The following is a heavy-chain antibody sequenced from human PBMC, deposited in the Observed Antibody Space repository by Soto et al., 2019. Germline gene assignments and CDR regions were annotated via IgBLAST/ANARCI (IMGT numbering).Heavy chain of an antibody. Sequence: SETLSLTCAVSGGSISSGGYSWSWIRHPPGKGLEWIGYIYDSGSTYYNPSLKSRVTISVDRSKNQFSLKLSSVTAADTAVYYCARGALRWSTSWDFDYWGQGILVTVSS. J-gene: IGHJ4*02. CDR1: GGSISSGGYS. D-gene: IGHD4-17*01. CDR2: IYDSGST. V-gene: IGHV4-30-2*01. CDR3: ARGALRWSTSWDFDY.